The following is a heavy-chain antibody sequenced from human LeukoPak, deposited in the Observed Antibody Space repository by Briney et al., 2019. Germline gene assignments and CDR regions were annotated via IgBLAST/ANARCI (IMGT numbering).Heavy chain of an antibody. D-gene: IGHD3/OR15-3a*01. CDR3: ARQTGSGLFILP. V-gene: IGHV4-59*08. CDR2: IYYSGST. CDR1: GGSISSYY. J-gene: IGHJ4*02. Sequence: TSETLSLTCTVSGGSISSYYWSWIRQPPGKGLEWIGYIYYSGSTNYNPPIKSRLTISVDTSKNQFSLKLSSVTAADTAVYYCARQTGSGLFILPGGQGTLVTVSS.